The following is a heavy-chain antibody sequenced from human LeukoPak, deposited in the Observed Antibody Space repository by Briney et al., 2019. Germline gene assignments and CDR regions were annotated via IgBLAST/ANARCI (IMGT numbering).Heavy chain of an antibody. CDR2: ISAYNGNT. CDR1: GYTFTSYG. D-gene: IGHD2-15*01. V-gene: IGHV1-18*01. CDR3: ARANTYCSGGSCYRITDY. Sequence: ASVKVSCKASGYTFTSYGISWVRQAPGQGLERMGWISAYNGNTNYAQKLQGRVTMTTDTSTSTAYMELRSLRSDDTAVYYCARANTYCSGGSCYRITDYWGQGTLVTVSS. J-gene: IGHJ4*02.